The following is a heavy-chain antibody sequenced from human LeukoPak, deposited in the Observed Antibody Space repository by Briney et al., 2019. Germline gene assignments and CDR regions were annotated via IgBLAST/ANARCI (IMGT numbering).Heavy chain of an antibody. Sequence: GGSLRLSCAASGFTFSSYAMHWVRQAPGKGLEYVSAISSNGGSTYYANSVKGRFTISRDNSKNTLYLQMGSLRAEDMAVYYCASTNYGGNSRAFDIWGQGTMVTVSS. J-gene: IGHJ3*02. D-gene: IGHD4-23*01. V-gene: IGHV3-64*01. CDR1: GFTFSSYA. CDR2: ISSNGGST. CDR3: ASTNYGGNSRAFDI.